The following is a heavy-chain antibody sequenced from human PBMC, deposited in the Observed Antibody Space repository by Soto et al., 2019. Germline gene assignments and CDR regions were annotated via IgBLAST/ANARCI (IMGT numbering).Heavy chain of an antibody. J-gene: IGHJ4*02. CDR2: IIPIFGTA. CDR1: GGTFSSYA. CDR3: ARDDYYDSSGYYYFDY. Sequence: SVKVSCKASGGTFSSYAISWVRQAPGQGLEWMGGIIPIFGTANYAQKFQGRVTITADESTSTAYMELRSLRSDDTAVYYCARDDYYDSSGYYYFDYWGQGTLVTVSS. D-gene: IGHD3-22*01. V-gene: IGHV1-69*13.